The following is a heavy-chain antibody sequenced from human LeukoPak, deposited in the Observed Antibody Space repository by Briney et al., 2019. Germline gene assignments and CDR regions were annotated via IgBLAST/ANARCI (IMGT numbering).Heavy chain of an antibody. D-gene: IGHD1-26*01. Sequence: PSETLSLTCTVSGGSISSYYWSWIRQPPGKGLEWIGYIYYSGSTNYNPSLKSRVTISVDTSKDQFSLKLSSVTAADTAVYYCARASVGDWYFDLWGRGTLVTVSS. CDR1: GGSISSYY. V-gene: IGHV4-59*08. CDR3: ARASVGDWYFDL. J-gene: IGHJ2*01. CDR2: IYYSGST.